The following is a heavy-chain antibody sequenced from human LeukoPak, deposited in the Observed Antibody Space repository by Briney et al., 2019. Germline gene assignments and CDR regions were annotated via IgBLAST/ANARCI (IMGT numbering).Heavy chain of an antibody. D-gene: IGHD3-22*01. CDR2: INHSGST. CDR1: GFTFSSYS. Sequence: GSLRLSCAASGFTFSSYSMNWIRQPPGKGLEWIGEINHSGSTNYNPSLKSRVTISVDTSKNQFSLKLGSVTAADTAVYYCARVVVDYYDSSGYYYAVDYWGQGTLVTVSS. V-gene: IGHV4-34*01. CDR3: ARVVVDYYDSSGYYYAVDY. J-gene: IGHJ4*02.